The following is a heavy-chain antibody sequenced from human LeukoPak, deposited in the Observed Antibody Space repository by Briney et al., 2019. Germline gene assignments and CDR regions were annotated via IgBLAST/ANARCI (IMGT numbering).Heavy chain of an antibody. CDR2: MNPNSGNT. CDR3: ARGATFSAYYYYYGMDV. CDR1: GGTFSSYD. J-gene: IGHJ6*02. Sequence: ASVKVSCKASGGTFSSYDINWVRQATGQGLEWMGWMNPNSGNTGYAQKFQGRVTMTRNTSISTAYMELSSLRSEDTAVYYCARGATFSAYYYYYGMDVWGQGTTVTVSS. V-gene: IGHV1-8*02.